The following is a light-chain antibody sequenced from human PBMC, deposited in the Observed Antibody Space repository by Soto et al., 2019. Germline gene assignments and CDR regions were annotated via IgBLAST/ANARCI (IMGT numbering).Light chain of an antibody. CDR2: WAS. CDR1: QSFLNSSNNKNY. CDR3: QQYYNTPLT. V-gene: IGKV4-1*01. J-gene: IGKJ3*01. Sequence: IVMTQSPDSLGVSLGERATIHCKSSQSFLNSSNNKNYLAWYQQKPGQPPKLLIHWASTRETGVPDRFSGSGSGTDFTLIIGSLQAEDVAVYFCQQYYNTPLTFGPGTKVDIK.